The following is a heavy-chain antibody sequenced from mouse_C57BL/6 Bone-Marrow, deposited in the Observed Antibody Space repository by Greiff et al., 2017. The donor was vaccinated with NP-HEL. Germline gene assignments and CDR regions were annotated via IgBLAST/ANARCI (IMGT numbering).Heavy chain of an antibody. CDR2: IYPISGNT. CDR1: GYTFTSYG. J-gene: IGHJ3*01. CDR3: ASCYYYGSGPPWFAY. D-gene: IGHD1-1*01. Sequence: QVQLQQSGAELARPGASVKLSCKASGYTFTSYGISWVKQRTGQGLEWIGEIYPISGNTYYNEKFKGKATLTADKSSTTAYMVLRSLTSEDPAGFVCASCYYYGSGPPWFAYGGQGTLVTVTA. V-gene: IGHV1-81*01.